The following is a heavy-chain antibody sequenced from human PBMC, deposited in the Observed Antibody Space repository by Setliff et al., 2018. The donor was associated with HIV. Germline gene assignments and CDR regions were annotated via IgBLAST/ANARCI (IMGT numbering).Heavy chain of an antibody. CDR1: GASISSGHY. CDR2: IYHSGSI. D-gene: IGHD6-13*01. CDR3: ATIAAAGLDAFDI. V-gene: IGHV4-4*02. J-gene: IGHJ3*02. Sequence: PSETLSLTCAVSGASISSGHYWSWVRQPPGKGLEWIGEIYHSGSINHNPSLRSRVTMSLDTSKNQFSLKLNSVTAADTAVYYCATIAAAGLDAFDIWGQGTMVTV.